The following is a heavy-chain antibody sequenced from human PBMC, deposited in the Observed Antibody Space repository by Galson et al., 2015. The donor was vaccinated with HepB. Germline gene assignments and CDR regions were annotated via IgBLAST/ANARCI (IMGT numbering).Heavy chain of an antibody. D-gene: IGHD6-13*01. J-gene: IGHJ4*02. Sequence: SLRLSCAASGFTFSSYSMNWVRQAPGKGLEWVSAISGGGGSTYFADSVKGRFTISRDNSKNTVYLQMNSLRAEDTAVYYCARDSVDSSTWFVAYWGQGTLVTVSS. CDR1: GFTFSSYS. CDR2: ISGGGGST. CDR3: ARDSVDSSTWFVAY. V-gene: IGHV3-23*01.